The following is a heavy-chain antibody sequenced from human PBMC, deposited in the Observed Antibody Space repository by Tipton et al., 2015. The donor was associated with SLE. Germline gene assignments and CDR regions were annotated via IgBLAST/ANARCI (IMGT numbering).Heavy chain of an antibody. CDR2: ISYDGSDK. D-gene: IGHD6-19*01. CDR1: GFTFSTYA. J-gene: IGHJ4*02. Sequence: SLRLSCAASGFTFSTYAMHWVRQAPGKGLEWVAVISYDGSDKYYADSVKGRFTISRDNSKNTLSLQMNSLTLEDTAVYYCARDLSGWYGLDYWGQGTLVTVSS. CDR3: ARDLSGWYGLDY. V-gene: IGHV3-30*04.